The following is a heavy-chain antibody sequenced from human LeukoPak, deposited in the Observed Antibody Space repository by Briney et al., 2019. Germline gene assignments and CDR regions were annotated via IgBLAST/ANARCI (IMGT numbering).Heavy chain of an antibody. CDR3: ARDQYEGICPDY. Sequence: GGSLRLSCTASGFTFSYYGMHWVRQPPGKGLEWVAVFSYDGSNKHYADSVMGRFTISRDNAKNSLYLQMSSLRADDTAVYYCARDQYEGICPDYWGQGALVTVSS. J-gene: IGHJ4*02. CDR1: GFTFSYYG. D-gene: IGHD2/OR15-2a*01. CDR2: FSYDGSNK. V-gene: IGHV3-30*03.